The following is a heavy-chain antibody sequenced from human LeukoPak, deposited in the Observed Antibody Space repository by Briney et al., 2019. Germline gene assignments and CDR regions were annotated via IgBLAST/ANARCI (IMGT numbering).Heavy chain of an antibody. D-gene: IGHD6-19*01. CDR1: GGSISSYY. V-gene: IGHV4-59*01. CDR2: IYYSGST. CDR3: ARYEEQWLVTPGYFDY. Sequence: PSETLSLTCTVSGGSISSYYWSWIRQPPGKGLEWIGYIYYSGSTNYNPSLKSRVTISVDTSKNQFSLNLSSVTAADTAVYYCARYEEQWLVTPGYFDYWGQGTLVTVSS. J-gene: IGHJ4*02.